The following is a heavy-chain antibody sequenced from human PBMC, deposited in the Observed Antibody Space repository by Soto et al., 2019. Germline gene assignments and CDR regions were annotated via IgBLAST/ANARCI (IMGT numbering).Heavy chain of an antibody. D-gene: IGHD4-17*01. J-gene: IGHJ1*01. CDR1: GFTFSSYG. CDR3: AKDGPQLDGDYLNEYFQH. CDR2: ISYDGSNK. V-gene: IGHV3-30*18. Sequence: GGSLRLSCAASGFTFSSYGMHWVRQAPGKGLEWVAVISYDGSNKYYADSVKGRFTISRDNSKNTLYLQMNSLRAEDTAVYYCAKDGPQLDGDYLNEYFQHWGQGTLVTVSS.